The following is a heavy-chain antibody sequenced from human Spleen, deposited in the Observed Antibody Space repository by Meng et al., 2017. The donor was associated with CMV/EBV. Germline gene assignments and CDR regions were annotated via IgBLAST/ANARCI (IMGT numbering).Heavy chain of an antibody. J-gene: IGHJ4*02. CDR1: GFTVSSNY. V-gene: IGHV3-7*01. CDR2: IKQDGSEK. D-gene: IGHD1-7*01. CDR3: ARMLELDY. Sequence: GESLKISCAASGFTVSSNYMSWVRQAPGKGLEWVANIKQDGSEKYYVDSVKGRFTISRDNAKNSLYLQMNSLRAEDTAVYYCARMLELDYWGQGTLVTVSS.